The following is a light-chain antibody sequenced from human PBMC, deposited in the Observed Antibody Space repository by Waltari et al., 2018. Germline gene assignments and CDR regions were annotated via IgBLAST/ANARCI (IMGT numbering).Light chain of an antibody. CDR2: NVN. CDR3: SSYTASSTWV. V-gene: IGLV2-14*03. J-gene: IGLJ3*02. CDR1: SNHVGVSNY. Sequence: QPALTQPASVSRSPGPSIPISCTGTSNHVGVSNYVSWYQQYPGKAPTLMIYNVNKRPSGVSNRFSGSKSGNTASLTISGLQAEDEAHYHCSSYTASSTWVFGGGTKVTVL.